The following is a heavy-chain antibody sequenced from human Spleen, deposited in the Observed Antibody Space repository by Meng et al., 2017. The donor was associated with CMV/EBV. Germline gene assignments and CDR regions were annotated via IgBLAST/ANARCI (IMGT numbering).Heavy chain of an antibody. J-gene: IGHJ4*02. CDR2: IYHSGST. D-gene: IGHD6-13*01. CDR3: ARVEGGSSSPFDF. CDR1: GGSIRSSNW. V-gene: IGHV4-4*02. Sequence: VSGGSIRSSNWWNWVRQPPGKGLEWIGEIYHSGSTNYNPSLKSRVTISVDKSKNQFSLTLSSVTAADTAVYYCARVEGGSSSPFDFWGQGTLVTVSS.